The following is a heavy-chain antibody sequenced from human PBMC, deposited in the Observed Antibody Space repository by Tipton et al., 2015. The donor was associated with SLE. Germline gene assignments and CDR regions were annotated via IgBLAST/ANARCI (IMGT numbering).Heavy chain of an antibody. D-gene: IGHD3-10*01. V-gene: IGHV4-31*03. CDR1: GGSISTGGYY. J-gene: IGHJ4*02. CDR3: ARHLIGIRALDY. CDR2: IYNSGGT. Sequence: TLSLTCTVSGGSISTGGYYWSWIRRHPGKGLEWIGYIYNSGGTDYNPSLKSRVTISADTSKNHFSPNLSSVTAADTAVYYCARHLIGIRALDYWGQGALVTVSS.